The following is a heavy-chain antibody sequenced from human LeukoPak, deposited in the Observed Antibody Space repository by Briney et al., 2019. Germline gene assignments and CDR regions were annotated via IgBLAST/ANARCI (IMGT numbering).Heavy chain of an antibody. V-gene: IGHV4-4*07. CDR1: GGSISSYY. J-gene: IGHJ4*02. Sequence: SETLSLTCTVAGGSISSYYWSWIRQPAGKGLEWIGRIYTSGSTNYNPSLKSRVTMPVDTSKNQFSPKLSSVTAADTAVYYCARSGSYAPVDYWGQGTLVTVSS. CDR2: IYTSGST. D-gene: IGHD1-26*01. CDR3: ARSGSYAPVDY.